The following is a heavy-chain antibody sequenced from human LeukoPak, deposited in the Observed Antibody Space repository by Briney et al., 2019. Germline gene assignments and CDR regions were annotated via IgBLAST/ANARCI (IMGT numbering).Heavy chain of an antibody. CDR1: GYSFTSYW. CDR3: ARLAYCGGDCYLCFDY. Sequence: GESLKISCQGSGYSFTSYWIGWVRQMPGKGLEWTGIIYPGDSDTRYSPSFQGQVTISADKSISTAYLQWSSLKASDTAKYYCARLAYCGGDCYLCFDYWGQGTLVTVSS. CDR2: IYPGDSDT. D-gene: IGHD2-21*01. J-gene: IGHJ4*02. V-gene: IGHV5-51*01.